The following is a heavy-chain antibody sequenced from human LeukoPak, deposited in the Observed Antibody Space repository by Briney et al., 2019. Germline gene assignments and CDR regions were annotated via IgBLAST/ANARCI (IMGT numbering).Heavy chain of an antibody. D-gene: IGHD3-16*01. V-gene: IGHV3-23*01. J-gene: IGHJ4*02. CDR2: VTINGGGT. CDR1: GFTFSNYA. CDR3: AKGGHLYYARDY. Sequence: GGSLRLSCVASGFTFSNYAMAWVRQAPGKGLEWVSSVTINGGGTYYADSVKGRFTISRDNSKNTLYLQMNSLRAEDTAVYYCAKGGHLYYARDYWGQGTLVTVSS.